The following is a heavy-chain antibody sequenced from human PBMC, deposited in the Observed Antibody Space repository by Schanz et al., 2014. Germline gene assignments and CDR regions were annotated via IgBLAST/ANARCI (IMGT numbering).Heavy chain of an antibody. CDR3: TRDVRLDRRGNWFDP. D-gene: IGHD1-1*01. CDR1: GFTFSTSA. J-gene: IGHJ5*02. CDR2: ILGLASTT. V-gene: IGHV3-23*01. Sequence: EVQLLESGGGLVQPGGSLRLSCAASGFTFSTSAMSWVRQVPGKGLEWVSAILGLASTTYYADSVKGRFTISRDNSKHMLYLQMNSLRAEDAAVHCCTRDVRLDRRGNWFDPWGQGTLVTVSS.